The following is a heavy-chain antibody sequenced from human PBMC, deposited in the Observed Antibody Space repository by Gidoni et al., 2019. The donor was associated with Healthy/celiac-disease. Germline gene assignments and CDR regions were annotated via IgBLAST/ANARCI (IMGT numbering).Heavy chain of an antibody. CDR2: INHSVST. V-gene: IGHV4-34*01. Sequence: QVQLQQWGAGLLKPSETLSLTCAVYGGSFSGYYWSWIRQPPGKGLEWIGEINHSVSTNYNPSLKSRVTISVDTSKNQFSLNLSSVTAADTAVYYCARGPKLGRLYYYYYYGMDVWGQGTTVTVSS. J-gene: IGHJ6*02. CDR1: GGSFSGYY. CDR3: ARGPKLGRLYYYYYYGMDV. D-gene: IGHD3-16*01.